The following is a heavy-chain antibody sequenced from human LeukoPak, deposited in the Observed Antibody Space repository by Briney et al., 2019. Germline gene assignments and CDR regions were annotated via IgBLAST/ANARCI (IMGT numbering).Heavy chain of an antibody. J-gene: IGHJ4*02. CDR1: GFTFSSYS. D-gene: IGHD3-10*01. CDR2: ISSSSYI. V-gene: IGHV3-21*01. CDR3: ARDGTNYYGSGSYKY. Sequence: GESLRLSCAASGFTFSSYSMNWVRQAPGKGLEWVSSISSSSYIYYADSVKGRFTISRDNAKNSLYLQMNSLRAEDTAVYYCARDGTNYYGSGSYKYWGQGTLVTVSS.